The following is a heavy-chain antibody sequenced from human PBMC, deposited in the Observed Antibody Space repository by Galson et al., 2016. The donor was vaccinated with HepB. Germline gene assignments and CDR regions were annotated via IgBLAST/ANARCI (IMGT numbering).Heavy chain of an antibody. D-gene: IGHD3-16*01. CDR1: GFTFSSYG. CDR3: AKDARVLRTYGAEFDF. Sequence: SLRLSCAASGFTFSSYGMHWVRQAPGKGLEWVAFISHDGNTKFYANSVKGRFTISRDNYNNTLYLQMNTLRRDDTAVFYCAKDARVLRTYGAEFDFWGQGALVTVSS. CDR2: ISHDGNTK. J-gene: IGHJ4*02. V-gene: IGHV3-30*18.